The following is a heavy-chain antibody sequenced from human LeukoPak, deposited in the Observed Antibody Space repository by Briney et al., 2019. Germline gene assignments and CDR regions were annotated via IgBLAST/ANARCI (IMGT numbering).Heavy chain of an antibody. V-gene: IGHV1-3*01. J-gene: IGHJ3*02. D-gene: IGHD1-26*01. CDR1: GYTFTSYA. Sequence: ASVKVSCKASGYTFTSYAMHWVRQAPGQRLEWMGWINAGNGNTKYSQKFQGRVTITRDTSASTAYMELSSLRSDDTAVYYCARVTGMEDQLLYDALDIWARGQWSPSLQ. CDR2: INAGNGNT. CDR3: ARVTGMEDQLLYDALDI.